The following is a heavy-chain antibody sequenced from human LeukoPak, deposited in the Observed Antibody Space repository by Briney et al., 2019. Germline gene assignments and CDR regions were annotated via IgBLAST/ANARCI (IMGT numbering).Heavy chain of an antibody. CDR2: IYSGGKT. CDR3: ARSYSSSPLGY. D-gene: IGHD6-13*01. V-gene: IGHV3-53*01. Sequence: PGGSLRLSCAASGFIVSSNHMNWVRQAPGKGLEWVSVIYSGGKTFYADSVKGRFTISRDNSENTLYLQMNSRRAEDTAVYYCARSYSSSPLGYWGQGTLVTVSS. CDR1: GFIVSSNH. J-gene: IGHJ4*02.